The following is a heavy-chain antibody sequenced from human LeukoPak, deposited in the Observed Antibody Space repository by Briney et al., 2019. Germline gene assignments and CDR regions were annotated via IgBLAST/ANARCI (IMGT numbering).Heavy chain of an antibody. Sequence: GGSLRLSCAASGFTFSNYAVHWVRQAPGKGLEWVAVISYAGNNYYYADSVQGRFTISRDNSKNTLYLQMNSLRAEDTALYYCANEVRPNDYWGQGTLVTVSS. D-gene: IGHD1-1*01. J-gene: IGHJ4*02. CDR2: ISYAGNNY. CDR3: ANEVRPNDY. CDR1: GFTFSNYA. V-gene: IGHV3-30-3*02.